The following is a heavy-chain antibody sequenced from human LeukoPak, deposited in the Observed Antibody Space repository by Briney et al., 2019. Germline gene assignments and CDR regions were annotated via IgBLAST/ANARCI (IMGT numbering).Heavy chain of an antibody. D-gene: IGHD3-3*01. CDR1: GGSISSGSSY. CDR2: IYTSGST. V-gene: IGHV4-61*02. J-gene: IGHJ5*02. Sequence: SETLSLTCTVSGGSISSGSSYWSWIPQPAGKGLEWIARIYTSGSTIYNPSLKSRVTISIDTSKNQFSLNLSSVTAADTAVYYCARDLTIFPYNWFDPWGQGTLVTVSS. CDR3: ARDLTIFPYNWFDP.